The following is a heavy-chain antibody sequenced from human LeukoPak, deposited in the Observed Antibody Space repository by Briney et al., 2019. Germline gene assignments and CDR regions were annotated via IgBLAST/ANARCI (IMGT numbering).Heavy chain of an antibody. V-gene: IGHV3-30*03. CDR3: ARVYYYDSQGPADY. CDR2: ISYDGSNK. Sequence: GGSLRLSCAASGFTFSSYGMHWVRQAPGKGLEWVAVISYDGSNKYYADSVKGRFTISRDNSKNTLYLQMNSLRAEDTAVYCCARVYYYDSQGPADYWGQGTLVTVSS. D-gene: IGHD3-22*01. CDR1: GFTFSSYG. J-gene: IGHJ4*02.